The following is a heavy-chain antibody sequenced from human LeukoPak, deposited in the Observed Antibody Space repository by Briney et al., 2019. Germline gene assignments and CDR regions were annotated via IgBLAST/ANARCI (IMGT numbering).Heavy chain of an antibody. Sequence: SETLSLTCTVSGGSISNSYYYWGWIRQPPGKGLEWIGTIYYSGTTYYSPSLKSRVTLSVDTSKNQFSLSLNSVTAADTAVYYCARGHRTYDYVWGSYRPPHYFDYWGQGTLVTVSS. D-gene: IGHD3-16*02. V-gene: IGHV4-39*07. CDR3: ARGHRTYDYVWGSYRPPHYFDY. CDR1: GGSISNSYYY. CDR2: IYYSGTT. J-gene: IGHJ4*02.